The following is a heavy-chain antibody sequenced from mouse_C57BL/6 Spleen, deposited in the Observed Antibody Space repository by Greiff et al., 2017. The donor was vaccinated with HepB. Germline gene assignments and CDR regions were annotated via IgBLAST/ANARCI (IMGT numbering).Heavy chain of an antibody. J-gene: IGHJ2*01. V-gene: IGHV1-69*01. CDR2: IDPSDSYT. CDR3: ARWTTVVPYFDY. D-gene: IGHD1-1*01. Sequence: QVQLQQSGAELVMPGASVKLSCKASGYTFTSYWMHWVKQRPGQGLEWIGEIDPSDSYTNYNQKFKGKSTLTVDKSSSTAYMQLSSLTSEDSAVYYCARWTTVVPYFDYWGQGTTLTVSS. CDR1: GYTFTSYW.